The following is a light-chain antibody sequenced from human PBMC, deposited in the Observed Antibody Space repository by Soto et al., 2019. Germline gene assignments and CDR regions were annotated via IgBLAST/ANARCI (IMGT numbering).Light chain of an antibody. CDR1: SGHSSYI. CDR3: ETWDTLGV. Sequence: QPVLTQSSSASASLGSSVKLTCTLSSGHSSYIIAWHQQQPGKAPRYLMKLEGSGSYNKGSGVPDRFSGSSSGADRYLTISYLRFEDEADYYCETWDTLGVFGGGTKLTVL. V-gene: IGLV4-60*02. CDR2: LEGSGSY. J-gene: IGLJ2*01.